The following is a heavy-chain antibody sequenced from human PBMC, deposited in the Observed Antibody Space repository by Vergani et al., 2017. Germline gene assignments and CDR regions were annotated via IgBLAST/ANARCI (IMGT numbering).Heavy chain of an antibody. J-gene: IGHJ5*02. D-gene: IGHD1-14*01. Sequence: LVESGGGVVQPGRSLRLSCAASGFIFNQYGMHWVRQAPGKGLEWVAVTWYDGNNKQYADSVKGRFTISRDNSKSTMYLQMNSLRDEDTGVYYCARDLRLLYNRLDPWGQGTLVTVSS. CDR3: ARDLRLLYNRLDP. CDR2: TWYDGNNK. V-gene: IGHV3-33*01. CDR1: GFIFNQYG.